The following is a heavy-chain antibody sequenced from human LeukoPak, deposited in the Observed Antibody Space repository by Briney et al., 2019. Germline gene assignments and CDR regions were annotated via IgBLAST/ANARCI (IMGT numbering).Heavy chain of an antibody. J-gene: IGHJ1*01. D-gene: IGHD3-9*01. Sequence: GASVQVSCKASGGTFSSYAINWVRQAPGQGLEWMGGITPMFGTAKCAQKFQGRVTITADESTSTAYIELSSLRSEDTAVYYCARDSSEFRSLIFHWGQGTLVTVSS. V-gene: IGHV1-69*01. CDR1: GGTFSSYA. CDR3: ARDSSEFRSLIFH. CDR2: ITPMFGTA.